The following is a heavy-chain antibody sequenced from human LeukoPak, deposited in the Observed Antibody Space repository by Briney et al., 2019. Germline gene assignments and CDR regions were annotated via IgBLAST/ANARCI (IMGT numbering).Heavy chain of an antibody. V-gene: IGHV1-46*01. J-gene: IGHJ5*02. CDR3: AREGGIAAADEGWFDP. D-gene: IGHD6-13*01. CDR1: GYTFTSYY. Sequence: ASVKVSCKASGYTFTSYYMHWVRHAPGQGLEWMGIINPSAGSTRYAQRFQGRVTMTRDTSTSTVYMELSSLRSEDTAVYYCAREGGIAAADEGWFDPWGQGTLVTVSS. CDR2: INPSAGST.